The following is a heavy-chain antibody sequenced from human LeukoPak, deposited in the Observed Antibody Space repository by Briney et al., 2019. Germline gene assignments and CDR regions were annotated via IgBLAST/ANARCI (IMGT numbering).Heavy chain of an antibody. CDR2: IKYDGSEK. J-gene: IGHJ4*02. D-gene: IGHD4-17*01. CDR3: ASYGDFDY. CDR1: GFTFNGYW. Sequence: GGSLRLSCAASGFTFNGYWMSWVRQAPGKGLEWVANIKYDGSEKYYVDSVKGRFTISRDNTKNSLSLEMNSLRAEDTAVYYCASYGDFDYWGQGTLVTVSS. V-gene: IGHV3-7*01.